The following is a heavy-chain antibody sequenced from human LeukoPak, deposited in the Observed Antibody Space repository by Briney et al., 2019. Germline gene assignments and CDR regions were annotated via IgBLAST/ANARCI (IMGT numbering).Heavy chain of an antibody. Sequence: GGSLRLSCAASGFTFSSYSMNWVRQAPGKGLEWVSYISSSSSTIYYADSVKGRFTISRDNARNSLYLQMNSLRPEDTAVYYCARGDDYGDRYYFDYWGQGILVTVSS. D-gene: IGHD4-17*01. CDR2: ISSSSSTI. CDR3: ARGDDYGDRYYFDY. V-gene: IGHV3-48*04. CDR1: GFTFSSYS. J-gene: IGHJ4*02.